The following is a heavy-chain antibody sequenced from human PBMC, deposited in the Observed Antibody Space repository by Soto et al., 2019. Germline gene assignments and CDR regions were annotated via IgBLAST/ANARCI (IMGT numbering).Heavy chain of an antibody. CDR3: AHVVRGYSYGTPHAATPRRRDFDY. D-gene: IGHD5-18*01. J-gene: IGHJ4*02. V-gene: IGHV2-5*02. CDR1: GFSLSTSGVG. CDR2: IYWDDDK. Sequence: QITLKESGPTLVKPTQTPMLTCTFSGFSLSTSGVGVGWIRQPPGKALEWLALIYWDDDKRYSPSLTSRLIITKDTTKNQVVLTLTTMDPLDTATYSSAHVVRGYSYGTPHAATPRRRDFDYWGQGTLVTVSS.